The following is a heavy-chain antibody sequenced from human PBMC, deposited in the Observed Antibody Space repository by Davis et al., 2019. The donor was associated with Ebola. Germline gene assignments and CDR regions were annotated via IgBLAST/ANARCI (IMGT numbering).Heavy chain of an antibody. CDR2: ISAYNGNT. CDR1: GYTFTSYG. J-gene: IGHJ4*02. D-gene: IGHD3-9*01. Sequence: ASVKVSCKASGYTFTSYGISWVRQAPGQGLEWMGWISAYNGNTNYAQKLQGRVTMTTDTSTSTAYMELSSLRSEDTAMYYCARGLRYFDWLPWGQGTLVTVSS. CDR3: ARGLRYFDWLP. V-gene: IGHV1-18*01.